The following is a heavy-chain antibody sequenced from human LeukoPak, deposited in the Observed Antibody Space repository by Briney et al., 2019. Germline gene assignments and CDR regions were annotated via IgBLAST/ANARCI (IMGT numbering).Heavy chain of an antibody. D-gene: IGHD5-12*01. V-gene: IGHV5-51*01. CDR3: ARHRREYNGYVDY. Sequence: GESLKISCKGSGYSFTSYWIGWVRQMPGKGLEWMGIIYPGDSDTRYSPSFQGQVTMSADKSISTAYLQWSSLKASDTAMYYCARHRREYNGYVDYWGQGTLVTVSS. CDR1: GYSFTSYW. J-gene: IGHJ4*02. CDR2: IYPGDSDT.